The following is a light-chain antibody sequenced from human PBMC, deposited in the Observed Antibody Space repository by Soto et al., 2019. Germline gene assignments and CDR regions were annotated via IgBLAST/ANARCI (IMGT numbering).Light chain of an antibody. CDR1: QGIYSW. CDR3: QQVNSFPPT. CDR2: ATS. V-gene: IGKV1-12*01. Sequence: DIQMTQSPSYVSASVGDRVTITCRASQGIYSWLAWFQQKPGKAPTLLIYATSSLQSGVPSRFSGSGSGTDFTLTIHSLRPEDSGTYYCQQVNSFPPTFGQGTKVQIK. J-gene: IGKJ1*01.